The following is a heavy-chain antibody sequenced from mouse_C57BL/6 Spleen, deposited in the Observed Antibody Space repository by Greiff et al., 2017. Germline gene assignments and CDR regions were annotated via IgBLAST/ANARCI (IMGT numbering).Heavy chain of an antibody. CDR1: GYSITSGYY. Sequence: VQLQQPGPGLVKPSQSLSLTCSVTGYSITSGYYWNWIRQLPGNKLEWMGYISYDGSNNYNPSLKNRISITRDTPKTQFFLKLNSVTSEDTATYYCARETTTQPTLYYFDYWGQGTTLTVSS. D-gene: IGHD3-2*02. CDR2: ISYDGSN. J-gene: IGHJ2*01. V-gene: IGHV3-6*01. CDR3: ARETTTQPTLYYFDY.